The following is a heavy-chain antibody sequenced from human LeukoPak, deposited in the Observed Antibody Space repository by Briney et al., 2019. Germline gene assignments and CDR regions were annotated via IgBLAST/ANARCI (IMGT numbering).Heavy chain of an antibody. D-gene: IGHD5-24*01. Sequence: GGSLRLSCAASGFTFSSYGMDWVHQAPGKGLEWVAFIRYDGSNKYYADSVKGRFTISRDNSKNTLYLQMNSLRAEDTAVYYCAKDREMATIIDYWGQGTLVTVSS. CDR3: AKDREMATIIDY. V-gene: IGHV3-30*02. CDR1: GFTFSSYG. CDR2: IRYDGSNK. J-gene: IGHJ4*02.